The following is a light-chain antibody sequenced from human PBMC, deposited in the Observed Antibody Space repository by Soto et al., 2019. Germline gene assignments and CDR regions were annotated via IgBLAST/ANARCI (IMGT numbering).Light chain of an antibody. V-gene: IGKV2-28*01. CDR1: QSLLHSNGYNY. CDR3: LQDIQTTPHT. CDR2: LGS. Sequence: DIVMTQSPLSLPVTPGEPASISCRSSQSLLHSNGYNYLDWYLQKPGQSPQLLIYLGSNRASGVPDRFSGSGSGTDFTLKISRVEAEDVGVYYCLQDIQTTPHTFGQGTKLEIK. J-gene: IGKJ2*01.